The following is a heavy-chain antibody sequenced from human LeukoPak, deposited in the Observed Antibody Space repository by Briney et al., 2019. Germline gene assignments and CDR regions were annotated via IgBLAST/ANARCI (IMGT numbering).Heavy chain of an antibody. Sequence: SETLSLTCTLSGGSISSGGYYWSWLRQHPGKGLEWIGYIYYSGSTYYNPSLKSRVTISVDTSKNQFSLKLSSVTAADTAVYYCARVDYGDYRIDYWGQGTLVTVSS. CDR3: ARVDYGDYRIDY. V-gene: IGHV4-31*03. CDR2: IYYSGST. J-gene: IGHJ4*02. D-gene: IGHD4-17*01. CDR1: GGSISSGGYY.